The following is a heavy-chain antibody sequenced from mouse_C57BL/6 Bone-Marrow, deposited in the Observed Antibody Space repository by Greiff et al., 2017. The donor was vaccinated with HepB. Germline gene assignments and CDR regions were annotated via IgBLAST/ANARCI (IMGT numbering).Heavy chain of an antibody. CDR3: ARHQGYGSRWFAY. CDR1: GFTFSSYG. V-gene: IGHV5-6*01. CDR2: ISSGGSYT. J-gene: IGHJ3*01. D-gene: IGHD1-1*01. Sequence: EVQVVESGGDLVKPGGSLKLSCAASGFTFSSYGMSWVRQTPDKRLEWVATISSGGSYTYYPDSVKGRFPISRDNAKNTLYLQMSSLKSEDTAMYYCARHQGYGSRWFAYWGQGTLVTVSA.